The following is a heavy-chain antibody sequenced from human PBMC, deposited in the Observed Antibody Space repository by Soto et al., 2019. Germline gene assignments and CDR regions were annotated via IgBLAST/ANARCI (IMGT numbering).Heavy chain of an antibody. V-gene: IGHV1-8*01. Sequence: ASVKVSCKASGYTFTSYDINWVRQATGQGLEWMGWMNPNSGNTGYAQKFQGRVTMTRNTSISTAYMELSSLRSEDTAVYYCERGTGPPREPRRGYSGSNTRRNYYWRGGWGK. J-gene: IGHJ6*01. CDR2: MNPNSGNT. CDR1: GYTFTSYD. CDR3: ERGTGPPREPRRGYSGSNTRRNYYWRGG. D-gene: IGHD6-6*01.